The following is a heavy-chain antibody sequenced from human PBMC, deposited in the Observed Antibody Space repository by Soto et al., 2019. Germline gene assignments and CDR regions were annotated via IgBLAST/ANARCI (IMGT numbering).Heavy chain of an antibody. Sequence: GASVKVSCKASGYTFTSYGISWVRQAPGQGLEWMGWISAYNGNTNYAQKLQGRVTMTTDTSTSTAYMELRSLRSDDTAVYYCAKGNYDILTGYWNLDYWGQGTLVTVSS. J-gene: IGHJ4*02. V-gene: IGHV1-18*04. CDR1: GYTFTSYG. CDR3: AKGNYDILTGYWNLDY. D-gene: IGHD3-9*01. CDR2: ISAYNGNT.